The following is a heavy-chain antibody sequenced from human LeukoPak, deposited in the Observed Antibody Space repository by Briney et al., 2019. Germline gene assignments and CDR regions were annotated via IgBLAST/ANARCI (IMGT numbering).Heavy chain of an antibody. V-gene: IGHV4-34*01. CDR2: ISHGGST. CDR1: GGSFSGYY. J-gene: IGHJ5*02. Sequence: SETLSLTCAVYGGSFSGYYWSWIRQPPGKGLEWIGEISHGGSTNYNPSFSSRITISIDMSKNQLSLKLTSVTAADTAVYYCTRNNWFDPWGQGTLVTVSS. CDR3: TRNNWFDP.